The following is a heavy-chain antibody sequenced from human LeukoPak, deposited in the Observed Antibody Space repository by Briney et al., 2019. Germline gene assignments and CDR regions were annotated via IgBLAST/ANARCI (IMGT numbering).Heavy chain of an antibody. D-gene: IGHD2-2*01. CDR1: GFTFSSYA. J-gene: IGHJ4*02. CDR2: ISSSGSTI. Sequence: GGSLRLSCAASGFTFSSYAMSRIRQAPGKGLEWVSYISSSGSTIYYADSVKGRFTISRDNAKNSLYLQMNSLRAEDTAVYYCARHHCSSTSCYDYFDYWGQGTLVTVSS. V-gene: IGHV3-11*01. CDR3: ARHHCSSTSCYDYFDY.